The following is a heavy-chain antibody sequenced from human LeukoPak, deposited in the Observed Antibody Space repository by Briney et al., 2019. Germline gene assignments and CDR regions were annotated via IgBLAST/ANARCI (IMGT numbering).Heavy chain of an antibody. CDR2: IYPGDSDT. D-gene: IGHD3-10*01. CDR3: ARHYYGSGSYYTNFDY. CDR1: GYKFTNYW. V-gene: IGHV5-51*01. Sequence: GESLKISCKASGYKFTNYWIGWVRQMPGKGLEWMTIIYPGDSDTRYSPSFQGQVTISADKSISTAYLQWSSLKASDTAMYYCARHYYGSGSYYTNFDYWGQGTLVTVSS. J-gene: IGHJ4*02.